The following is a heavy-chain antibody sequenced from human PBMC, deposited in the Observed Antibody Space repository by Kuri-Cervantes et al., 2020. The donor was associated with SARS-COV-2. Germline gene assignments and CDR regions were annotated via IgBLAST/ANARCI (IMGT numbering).Heavy chain of an antibody. CDR1: GGTFSSYA. CDR3: AAGLLSFGHWGYGMDV. D-gene: IGHD3-10*01. Sequence: ASVYVSCKASGGTFSSYAISWVRQAPGQGLEWMGWISAYNGNTNYAQKLQGRVTMTTDTSTSTAYMELRSLRSDDTAVYYCAAGLLSFGHWGYGMDVWGQGTTVTVSS. CDR2: ISAYNGNT. J-gene: IGHJ6*02. V-gene: IGHV1-18*01.